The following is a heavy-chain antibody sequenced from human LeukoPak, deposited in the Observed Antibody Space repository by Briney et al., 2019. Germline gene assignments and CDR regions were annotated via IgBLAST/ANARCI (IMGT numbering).Heavy chain of an antibody. J-gene: IGHJ4*02. V-gene: IGHV3-33*01. D-gene: IGHD6-19*01. Sequence: PGGSLRLSCAASGFTFSSYGMHWVRQAPGKGLEWVAVIWYDGSNKYYADSVKGRFTISRGNSKNTLYLQMNSLRAEDTAVYYCARGIGSGWYGVDYWGQGTLVTVSS. CDR3: ARGIGSGWYGVDY. CDR1: GFTFSSYG. CDR2: IWYDGSNK.